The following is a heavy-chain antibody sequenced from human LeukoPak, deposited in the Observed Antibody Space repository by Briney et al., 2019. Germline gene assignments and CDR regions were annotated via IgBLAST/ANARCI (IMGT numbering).Heavy chain of an antibody. J-gene: IGHJ4*02. V-gene: IGHV4-61*01. Sequence: SETLSLTCTVSGGPVSSGSYYGRSIRQPPGKGLEWVGYIYDSGSTNYNPSLKSRVTISVDTSKNQFYLKLSSVTAADTAVYYCARSSVTMIVVVWGQGTLVTVSS. CDR2: IYDSGST. CDR3: ARSSVTMIVVV. D-gene: IGHD3-22*01. CDR1: GGPVSSGSYY.